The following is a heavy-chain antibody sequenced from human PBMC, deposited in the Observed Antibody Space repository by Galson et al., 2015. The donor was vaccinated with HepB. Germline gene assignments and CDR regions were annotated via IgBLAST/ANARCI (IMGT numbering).Heavy chain of an antibody. V-gene: IGHV3-11*01. Sequence: SLRLSCAASGFTFSDYYMSWIRQAPGKGLEWVSYISSSGSTIYYADSVKGRFTISRDNAKNSLYLQMNSLRAEDTAVYYCARDPRIAVAGRGWFDPWGQGTLVTVSS. CDR1: GFTFSDYY. CDR2: ISSSGSTI. J-gene: IGHJ5*02. D-gene: IGHD6-19*01. CDR3: ARDPRIAVAGRGWFDP.